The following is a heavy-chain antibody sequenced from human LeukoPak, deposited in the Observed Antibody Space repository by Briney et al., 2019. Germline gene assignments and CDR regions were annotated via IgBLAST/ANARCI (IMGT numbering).Heavy chain of an antibody. CDR3: ARASSGWYSDYYYYGMDV. CDR1: GYTFTSYY. V-gene: IGHV1-46*01. CDR2: INPSGGST. Sequence: APVKVSCKASGYTFTSYYMHWVRQAPGQGLEWMGIINPSGGSTSYAQKFQGRVTMTRDTSTSTVYMELSSLRSEDTAVYYCARASSGWYSDYYYYGMDVWGQGTTVTVSS. D-gene: IGHD6-19*01. J-gene: IGHJ6*02.